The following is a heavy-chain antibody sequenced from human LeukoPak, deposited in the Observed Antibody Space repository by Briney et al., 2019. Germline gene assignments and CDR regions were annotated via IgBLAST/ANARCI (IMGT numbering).Heavy chain of an antibody. CDR1: GFSFITYS. D-gene: IGHD3-3*01. CDR3: ARDVSDPGCYDPYYYYYGMDV. V-gene: IGHV3-33*08. J-gene: IGHJ6*02. CDR2: IWYDGSNK. Sequence: GGSLRLSCAASGFSFITYSMNWVRQAPGNGLEWVAFIWYDGSNKYYADSVKGRFTISRDNAQHTHYLQMNSLRAEDTAVYYCARDVSDPGCYDPYYYYYGMDVWGQGTAVTVS.